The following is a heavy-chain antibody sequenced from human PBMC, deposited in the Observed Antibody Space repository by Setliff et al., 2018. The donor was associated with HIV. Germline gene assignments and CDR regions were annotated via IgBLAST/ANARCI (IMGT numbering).Heavy chain of an antibody. CDR2: ISPKYGGT. Sequence: ASVKVSCKASGYSFSDYYIHWVRQAPGHGFQWMGWISPKYGGTNYAQKFQGRVTMTRDTSISTAYMELSRLRSDDTAVYYCARTLPQYTNLFDYWGQGTLVTVSS. D-gene: IGHD5-18*01. V-gene: IGHV1-2*02. J-gene: IGHJ4*02. CDR1: GYSFSDYY. CDR3: ARTLPQYTNLFDY.